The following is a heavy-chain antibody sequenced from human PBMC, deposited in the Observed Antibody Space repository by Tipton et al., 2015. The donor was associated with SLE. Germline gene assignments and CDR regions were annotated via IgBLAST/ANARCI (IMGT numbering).Heavy chain of an antibody. CDR2: IYTSGST. J-gene: IGHJ6*03. Sequence: GLVKPSQTLSLTCTVSGGSISSGSYYWSWIRQPAGKGLEWIGRIYTSGSTNYNPSLKSRVTISVDTSKNQFSLKLSSVTAADTAVYYCAFGDYYYYYYMDVWGKGTTVTVSS. CDR3: AFGDYYYYYYMDV. V-gene: IGHV4-61*02. D-gene: IGHD3-16*01. CDR1: GGSISSGSYY.